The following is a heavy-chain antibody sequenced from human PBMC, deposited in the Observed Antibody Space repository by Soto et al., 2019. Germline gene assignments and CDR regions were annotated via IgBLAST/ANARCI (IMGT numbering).Heavy chain of an antibody. D-gene: IGHD3-10*01. CDR1: GFTFSDHY. J-gene: IGHJ6*03. CDR2: TRNKANSYTT. CDR3: ARVWYYGSGSYYSYYYYMDV. Sequence: EVQLVESGGGLVQPGGSLRLSCAASGFTFSDHYMDWVRQAPGKGLEWVGRTRNKANSYTTEYAASVKGRFTISRDDSKNSLYLQMNSLKTEDTAVYYCARVWYYGSGSYYSYYYYMDVWGKGTTVTVSS. V-gene: IGHV3-72*01.